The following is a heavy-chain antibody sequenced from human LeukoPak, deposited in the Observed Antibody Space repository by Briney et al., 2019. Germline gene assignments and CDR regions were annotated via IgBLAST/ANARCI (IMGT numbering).Heavy chain of an antibody. D-gene: IGHD4-17*01. Sequence: GGSLRLSCAASGLTFSTYSMNWVRQAPGKGPEWVSYISSSGTTISYADSVKGRFTFSRDNVKNSLYLQTNSLRAEDTAVYYCARRSYGDYYFDYWGQGILVTVSS. CDR2: ISSSGTTI. CDR3: ARRSYGDYYFDY. CDR1: GLTFSTYS. J-gene: IGHJ4*02. V-gene: IGHV3-48*01.